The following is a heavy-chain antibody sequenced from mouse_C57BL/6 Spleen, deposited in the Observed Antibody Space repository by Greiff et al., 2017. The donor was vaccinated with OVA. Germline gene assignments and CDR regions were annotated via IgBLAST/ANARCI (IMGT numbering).Heavy chain of an antibody. CDR2: IYPGSGST. J-gene: IGHJ1*03. V-gene: IGHV1-55*01. CDR1: GYTFTSYW. Sequence: QVQLQQPGAELVKPGASVKMSCKASGYTFTSYWITWVKQRPGQGLEWIGDIYPGSGSTNYNEKFKSKATLTVDTSSSTAYMQLSSLTSEDSAVYYCARSGYGSSPWYFDVWGTGTTVTVSS. CDR3: ARSGYGSSPWYFDV. D-gene: IGHD1-1*01.